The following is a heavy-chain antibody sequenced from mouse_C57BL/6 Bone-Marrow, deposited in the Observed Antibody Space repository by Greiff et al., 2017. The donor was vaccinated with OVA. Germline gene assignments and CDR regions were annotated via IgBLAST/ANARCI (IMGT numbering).Heavy chain of an antibody. J-gene: IGHJ2*01. D-gene: IGHD1-1*01. V-gene: IGHV1-82*01. CDR3: ARPVVEGYFDD. CDR2: IYPGDGDT. CDR1: GYAFSSSW. Sequence: QVQLKESGPELVKPGASVKISCKASGYAFSSSWMNWVKQRPGKGLEWIGRIYPGDGDTNYNGKFKGKATLTADKSSSKAYMQLSSLTSEDSAVYFCARPVVEGYFDDWGQGTTLTVSS.